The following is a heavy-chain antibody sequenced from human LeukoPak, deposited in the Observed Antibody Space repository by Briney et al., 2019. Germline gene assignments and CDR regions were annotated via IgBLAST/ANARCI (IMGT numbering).Heavy chain of an antibody. V-gene: IGHV1-46*01. CDR1: GYTFTSYY. CDR3: ARDQVGAAIDHRPQSSSKSFVTWFDP. CDR2: INPSGGST. J-gene: IGHJ5*02. D-gene: IGHD2-15*01. Sequence: ASVKVSCKASGYTFTSYYMHWVRQAPGQGLEWMGIINPSGGSTSYAQKFQGRVTMTRDMSTSTVYMELSSLRSEDTAVYYCARDQVGAAIDHRPQSSSKSFVTWFDPWAREPWSPSPQ.